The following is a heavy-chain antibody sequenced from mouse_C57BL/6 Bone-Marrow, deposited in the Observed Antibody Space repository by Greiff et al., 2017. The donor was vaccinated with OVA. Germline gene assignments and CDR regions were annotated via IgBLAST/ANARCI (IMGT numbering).Heavy chain of an antibody. V-gene: IGHV1-81*01. CDR2: IYPRSGNT. J-gene: IGHJ2*01. Sequence: QVQLKESGAELARPGASVKLSCKASGYTFTSYGISWVKQRTGQGLEWIGEIYPRSGNTYYNEKFKGKATLTADKSSSTAYMELRSLTSEDSAVYFCARPAQATYFDYWGQGTTLTVSS. D-gene: IGHD3-2*02. CDR3: ARPAQATYFDY. CDR1: GYTFTSYG.